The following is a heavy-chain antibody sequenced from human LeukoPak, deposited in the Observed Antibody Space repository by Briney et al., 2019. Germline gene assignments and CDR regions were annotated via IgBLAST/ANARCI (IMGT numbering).Heavy chain of an antibody. J-gene: IGHJ5*02. CDR1: GSTLTELS. V-gene: IGHV1-24*01. Sequence: GASVKVSCKASGSTLTELSMHWVRQAPGNGLEWMGGIDPEDGETIYAQKFQGRVTMTEDTSTDTAYMELSSLRSEDTAVYYCATARVNSVGNVWFDPWGQGTLVTVSS. D-gene: IGHD3-10*01. CDR2: IDPEDGET. CDR3: ATARVNSVGNVWFDP.